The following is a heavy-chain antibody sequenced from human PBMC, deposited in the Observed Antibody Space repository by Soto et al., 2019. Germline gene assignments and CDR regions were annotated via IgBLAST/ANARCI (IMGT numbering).Heavy chain of an antibody. CDR3: ARDQRYSGYDFRTFDY. V-gene: IGHV3-11*01. D-gene: IGHD5-12*01. CDR2: IGGSGNTI. J-gene: IGHJ4*02. CDR1: VFTFSDYY. Sequence: GSLRLSGAASVFTFSDYYMSWIRQAPGKGLEWVSDIGGSGNTIYYADSVRGRFTISRDNAKNSLYLQMNSLRAEDTAVYYCARDQRYSGYDFRTFDYWGQGTLVTVSS.